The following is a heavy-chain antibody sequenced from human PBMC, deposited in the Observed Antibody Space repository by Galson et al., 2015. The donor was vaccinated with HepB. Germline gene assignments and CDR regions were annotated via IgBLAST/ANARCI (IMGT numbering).Heavy chain of an antibody. CDR2: ISISGSSI. V-gene: IGHV3-11*01. Sequence: SLRLSCAASGFTFSDYYMSWIRQAPGKGLEWVSYISISGSSIHYTDSVKGRFTISRDNAKNSLYLQMNSLRAEDTAVYYCARGRRGIFGNWFDPWGQGTLVTVSS. CDR1: GFTFSDYY. CDR3: ARGRRGIFGNWFDP. J-gene: IGHJ5*02. D-gene: IGHD3-3*01.